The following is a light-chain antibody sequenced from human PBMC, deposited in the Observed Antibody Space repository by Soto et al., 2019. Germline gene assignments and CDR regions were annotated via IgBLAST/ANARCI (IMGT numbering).Light chain of an antibody. CDR3: QQYGTSRWT. V-gene: IGKV3-20*01. CDR1: QSVSSN. CDR2: GAS. Sequence: IVMAEVPAALAVSPGERATASCRASQSVSSNLAWYQQKPGQAPRLLIYGASSRATGIPDRFSGGGSGTDFTLTISRLEPEDFAVYYCQQYGTSRWTSGQGTKVDIK. J-gene: IGKJ1*01.